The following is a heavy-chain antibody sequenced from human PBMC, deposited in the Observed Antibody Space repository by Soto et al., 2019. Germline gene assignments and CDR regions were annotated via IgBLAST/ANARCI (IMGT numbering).Heavy chain of an antibody. CDR1: GLTFSTYG. CDR2: ISSGGEYL. D-gene: IGHD6-25*01. J-gene: IGHJ6*02. CDR3: ATAGAAGAVMGV. Sequence: EVQLVESGGGLVKPGGSLRLSCAASGLTFSTYGMNWVRQAPGKGLEWVSSISSGGEYLDYADSVKGRLTISRDNAKNSLYLQLDILRVEDTAVYFCATAGAAGAVMGVWGQGTTVTVSS. V-gene: IGHV3-21*06.